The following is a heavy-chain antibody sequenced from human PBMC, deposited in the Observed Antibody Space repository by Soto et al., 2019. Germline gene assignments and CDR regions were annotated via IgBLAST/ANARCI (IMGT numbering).Heavy chain of an antibody. Sequence: QVQLVQSGAEVKKPGASVKVSCKASGYTFTSYDINWVRQATGQGLEWMGWMNPNSGNTGYAQKFQGRVTMTIQTSINTANMELSRLISEDTAVYYCATDVAGRSHQPIDCWGQRTLVTVSS. CDR3: ATDVAGRSHQPIDC. D-gene: IGHD2-15*01. V-gene: IGHV1-8*01. J-gene: IGHJ4*02. CDR2: MNPNSGNT. CDR1: GYTFTSYD.